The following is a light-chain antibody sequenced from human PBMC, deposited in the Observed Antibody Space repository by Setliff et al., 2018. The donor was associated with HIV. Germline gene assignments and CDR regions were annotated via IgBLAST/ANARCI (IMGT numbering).Light chain of an antibody. CDR1: SSDVGGYNY. CDR3: SSYAGSNNVV. J-gene: IGLJ2*01. Sequence: QSVLTQPPSASGSPGQSVTISCTGTSSDVGGYNYVSWYQQHPGKAPKPMIYDVSKRPSGVPDRCSGSKSGNTASLTVSGLQAEDEADYYCSSYAGSNNVVFGGGTKVTV. CDR2: DVS. V-gene: IGLV2-8*01.